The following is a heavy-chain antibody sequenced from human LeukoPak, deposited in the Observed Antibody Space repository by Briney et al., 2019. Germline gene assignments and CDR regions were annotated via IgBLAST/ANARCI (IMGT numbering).Heavy chain of an antibody. V-gene: IGHV3-30-3*01. D-gene: IGHD3-10*01. CDR3: ARESGLKD. J-gene: IGHJ4*02. CDR2: ISYDGSNK. Sequence: GRSLRLSCAASGFTFSSYAMHWVRQAPGKGLEWVAVISYDGSNKYYADSVKGRFTIPRDNSKNTLYLQMNSLRAEDTAVYYCARESGLKDWGQGTLVTVSS. CDR1: GFTFSSYA.